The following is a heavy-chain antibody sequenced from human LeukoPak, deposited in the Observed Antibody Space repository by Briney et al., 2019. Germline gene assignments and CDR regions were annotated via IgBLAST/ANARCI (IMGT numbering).Heavy chain of an antibody. CDR3: ARMNTMVRGVILDY. V-gene: IGHV4-59*01. J-gene: IGHJ4*02. D-gene: IGHD3-10*01. CDR2: IYYSGST. Sequence: PSETLTLTCTVSGGSISSYYWSWIRQPRGKGLEWIGYIYYSGSTNYNPSLKSRVTISVDTSKNQFSLKLSSVTAADTAVYYCARMNTMVRGVILDYWGQGTLVTVSS. CDR1: GGSISSYY.